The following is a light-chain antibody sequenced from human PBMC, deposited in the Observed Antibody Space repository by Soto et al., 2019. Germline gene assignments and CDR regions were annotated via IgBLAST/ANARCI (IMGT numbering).Light chain of an antibody. CDR1: QSVLYSSNNKNY. CDR3: QQYYSPPLT. CDR2: WTS. J-gene: IGKJ4*01. V-gene: IGKV4-1*01. Sequence: DIVMTQSPDSLAVSLGERATINCKSSQSVLYSSNNKNYVAWYQQRPGQPPKLLIYWTSIRASGVPDRFGGSASRTVFTLTISGVQAEDVAVYFCQQYYSPPLTFGGGTKVEIK.